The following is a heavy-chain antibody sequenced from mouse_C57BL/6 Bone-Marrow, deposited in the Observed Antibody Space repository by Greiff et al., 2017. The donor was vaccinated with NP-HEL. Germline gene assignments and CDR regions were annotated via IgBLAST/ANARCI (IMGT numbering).Heavy chain of an antibody. CDR3: ARDPYGSSYVDYYAMDY. CDR2: ISDGGSYT. J-gene: IGHJ4*01. CDR1: GFTFSSYA. Sequence: DVQLQESGGGLVKPGGSLKLSCAASGFTFSSYAMSWVRQTPEKRLEWVATISDGGSYTYYPDNVKGRFTISRDNAKNNLYLQMSHLKSEDTAMYYCARDPYGSSYVDYYAMDYWGQGTSVTVSS. V-gene: IGHV5-4*01. D-gene: IGHD1-1*01.